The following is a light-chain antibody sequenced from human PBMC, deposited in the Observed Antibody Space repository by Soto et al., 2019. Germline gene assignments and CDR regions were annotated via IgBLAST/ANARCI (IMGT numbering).Light chain of an antibody. CDR2: GAS. CDR1: QSVSSSH. Sequence: EIVLTQSPGTLSLSPGARAPLSCRASQSVSSSHLAWYQQKPGQAPRLLISGASSRATGIPDRFSGSGSATDFTLTISRLEPEDFALYYCQHYGSSPITFGQGTRLEIK. CDR3: QHYGSSPIT. J-gene: IGKJ5*01. V-gene: IGKV3-20*01.